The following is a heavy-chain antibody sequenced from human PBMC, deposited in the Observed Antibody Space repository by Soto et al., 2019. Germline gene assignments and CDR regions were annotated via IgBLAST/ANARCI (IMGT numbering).Heavy chain of an antibody. CDR2: IYHSGSI. CDR1: GASISTSYW. D-gene: IGHD4-17*01. J-gene: IGHJ4*02. Sequence: QVQLQESGPGLVKPSGTLSLTCAVSGASISTSYWWSWVRQPPGKGLEWIGEIYHSGSINYTPSLKGRVTISLDKSKNQFSLKLSSVTAADTAVYDCARGGAYRFDYWGQGTLVTVSS. CDR3: ARGGAYRFDY. V-gene: IGHV4-4*02.